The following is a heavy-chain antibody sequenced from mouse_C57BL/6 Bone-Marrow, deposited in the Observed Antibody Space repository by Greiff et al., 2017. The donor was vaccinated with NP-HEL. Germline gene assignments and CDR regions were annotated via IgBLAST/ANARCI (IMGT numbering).Heavy chain of an antibody. D-gene: IGHD1-1*01. CDR3: TTFTTVGGGYYFDY. V-gene: IGHV14-4*01. CDR2: IDPDNGDT. CDR1: GFNIKDDY. J-gene: IGHJ2*01. Sequence: EVQLQQSGAELVRPGASVKLSCTASGFNIKDDYMHWVKQRPEQGLEWIGWIDPDNGDTEYASKFQGKATITADTSSNTAYLQLSSLTSEDTAVYYCTTFTTVGGGYYFDYWGQGTTLTVSS.